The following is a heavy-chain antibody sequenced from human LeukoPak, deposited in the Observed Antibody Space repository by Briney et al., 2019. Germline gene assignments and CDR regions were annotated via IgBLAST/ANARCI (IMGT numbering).Heavy chain of an antibody. CDR3: ARVGREAVAAPTWFDP. Sequence: PGGSLRLSCAASGFTFSSYAMHWVRQAPGKGLEWVAVISYDGSNKYYADSVKGRFTISRDNSKNTLYLQMNSLRAEDTAVYYCARVGREAVAAPTWFDPWGQGTLVTVSS. CDR1: GFTFSSYA. J-gene: IGHJ5*02. V-gene: IGHV3-30-3*01. D-gene: IGHD6-19*01. CDR2: ISYDGSNK.